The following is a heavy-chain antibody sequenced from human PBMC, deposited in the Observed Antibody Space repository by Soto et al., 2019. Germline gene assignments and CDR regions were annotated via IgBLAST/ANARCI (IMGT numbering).Heavy chain of an antibody. J-gene: IGHJ4*02. CDR2: ISGSGGST. CDR3: AKITMIVVVITWVDY. V-gene: IGHV3-23*01. Sequence: GGSLRLSCAASGFTFSSYAMSWVRQAPGKGLEWASAISGSGGSTYYADSVKGRFTISRDNSKNTLYLQMNSLRAEDTAVYYCAKITMIVVVITWVDYWGQGTLVTVS. D-gene: IGHD3-22*01. CDR1: GFTFSSYA.